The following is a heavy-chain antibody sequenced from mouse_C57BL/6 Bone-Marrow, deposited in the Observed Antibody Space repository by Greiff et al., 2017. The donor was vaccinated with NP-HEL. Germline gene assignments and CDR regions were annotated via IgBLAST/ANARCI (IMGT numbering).Heavy chain of an antibody. CDR2: IYPGSGNT. J-gene: IGHJ2*01. CDR3: ARGIKGY. Sequence: VKLVESGPELVKPGASVKISCKASGYSFTSYYIHWVKQRPGQGLEWIGWIYPGSGNTKYNEKFKGKATLTADTSSSTAYMQLSSLTSEDSAVYYCARGIKGYWGQGTTLTVSS. V-gene: IGHV1-66*01. CDR1: GYSFTSYY.